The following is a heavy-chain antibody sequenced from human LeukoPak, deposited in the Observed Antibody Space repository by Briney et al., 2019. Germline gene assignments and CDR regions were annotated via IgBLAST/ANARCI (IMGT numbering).Heavy chain of an antibody. D-gene: IGHD3-10*01. CDR3: AREDWAGFGELVRLFDY. CDR2: IWYDGSNK. V-gene: IGHV3-33*01. J-gene: IGHJ4*02. Sequence: GGSLRLSCAASGFTFSSYGMHWVRQAPGKGLEWVAVIWYDGSNKYYADSVKGRFTISRDNSKNTLYLKRNSLRAEDTAVYYCAREDWAGFGELVRLFDYWGQGTLVTVSS. CDR1: GFTFSSYG.